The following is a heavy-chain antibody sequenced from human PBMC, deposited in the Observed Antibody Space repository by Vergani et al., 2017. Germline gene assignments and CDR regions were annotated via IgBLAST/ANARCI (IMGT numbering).Heavy chain of an antibody. CDR2: ISWNSGSI. Sequence: EVQLVESGGGLVQPGGSLTLSCAASGFTFDDYAMHWVRQAPGKGLEWVSGISWNSGSIGYADSVKGRFTISRDNAKNSLYLQMNSLRAEDTALYYCAKDISSGAAAFFDYWGQGTLVTVSS. J-gene: IGHJ4*02. CDR3: AKDISSGAAAFFDY. D-gene: IGHD6-13*01. CDR1: GFTFDDYA. V-gene: IGHV3-9*01.